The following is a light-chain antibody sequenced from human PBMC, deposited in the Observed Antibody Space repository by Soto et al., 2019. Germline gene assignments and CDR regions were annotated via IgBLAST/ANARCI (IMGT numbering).Light chain of an antibody. CDR2: QDS. J-gene: IGLJ2*01. CDR3: QAWDSSTACVV. V-gene: IGLV3-1*01. Sequence: SYELTQPSSVSVSPGQTASITCSGDKLGDKYACWYQQKPGQSPVLVIYQDSKRPSGIPERFSGSNSGNTATLTISGTQAMDEADYYCQAWDSSTACVVFGGGTKLTVL. CDR1: KLGDKY.